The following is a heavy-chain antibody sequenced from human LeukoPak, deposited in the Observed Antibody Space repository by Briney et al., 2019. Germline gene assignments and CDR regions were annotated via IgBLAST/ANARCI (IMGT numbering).Heavy chain of an antibody. CDR2: ISSSGSTI. CDR1: GFTFSDYY. Sequence: GGSLRLSCAASGFTFSDYYMSWIRQAPGKGLEWVSYISSSGSTIYYADSVKGRFTISRDNAKKSLYLQMNSLRAEDTAVYYCARGMYDNSGQHYYFYYALEVWGQGTTVIVSS. CDR3: ARGMYDNSGQHYYFYYALEV. D-gene: IGHD3-22*01. J-gene: IGHJ6*02. V-gene: IGHV3-11*01.